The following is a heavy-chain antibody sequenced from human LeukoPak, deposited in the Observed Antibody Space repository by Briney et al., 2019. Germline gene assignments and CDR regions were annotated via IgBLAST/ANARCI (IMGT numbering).Heavy chain of an antibody. Sequence: ASVKVSCKASGYTFTGYYMHWVRQAPGQGLEWMGRINPNSGGTNYAQKFQGRVTMTRDTSISTAYMELSRLRSDDTAVYYCALHSSGGGWNFDSWGQGTLVTVSS. V-gene: IGHV1-2*06. CDR2: INPNSGGT. D-gene: IGHD6-19*01. J-gene: IGHJ4*02. CDR1: GYTFTGYY. CDR3: ALHSSGGGWNFDS.